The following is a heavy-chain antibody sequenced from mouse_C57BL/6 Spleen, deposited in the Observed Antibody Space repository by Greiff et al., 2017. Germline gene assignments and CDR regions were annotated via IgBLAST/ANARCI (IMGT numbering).Heavy chain of an antibody. V-gene: IGHV1-9*01. CDR1: GYTFTGYW. CDR3: ARCGLISHEAAYSMDY. Sequence: QVQLQQSGAELMKPGASVKLSCKATGYTFTGYWIEWVKQRPGHGLEWIGEILPGSGSTNYNEKFKGKATFTAATSSNTAYMQLSSLTTVDSAIYYCARCGLISHEAAYSMDYWGQGTSVTVSS. J-gene: IGHJ4*01. D-gene: IGHD1-2*01. CDR2: ILPGSGST.